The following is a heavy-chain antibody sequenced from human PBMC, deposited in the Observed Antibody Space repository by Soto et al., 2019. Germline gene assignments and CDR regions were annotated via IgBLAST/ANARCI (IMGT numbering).Heavy chain of an antibody. CDR1: GFTFSSYA. CDR3: AKGEIEITMVPYYP. J-gene: IGHJ5*02. CDR2: ISGSGGST. V-gene: IGHV3-23*01. Sequence: GGSLRLSCAASGFTFSSYAMSWVRQAPGKGLEWVSAISGSGGSTYYADSVKGRFTISRDNSKNTLYLQMNSLRAEDTAVYYCAKGEIEITMVPYYPWGQGTLVTVSS. D-gene: IGHD3-10*01.